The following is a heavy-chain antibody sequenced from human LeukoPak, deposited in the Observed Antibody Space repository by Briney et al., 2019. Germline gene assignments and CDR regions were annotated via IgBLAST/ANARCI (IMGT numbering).Heavy chain of an antibody. D-gene: IGHD3-22*01. Sequence: GASVKVSCKASGYTFTSYAMHWVRQAPGQRLEWMGWINAGNGNTKYSQKFQGRVTITRDTSASTAYMELSSLRSEDTAVYYCARGPLYDSSGYGAFDYWGQGTLVTVSS. J-gene: IGHJ4*02. CDR3: ARGPLYDSSGYGAFDY. V-gene: IGHV1-3*01. CDR1: GYTFTSYA. CDR2: INAGNGNT.